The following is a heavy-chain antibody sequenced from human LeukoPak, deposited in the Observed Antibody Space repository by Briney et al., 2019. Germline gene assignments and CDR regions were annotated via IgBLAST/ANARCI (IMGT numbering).Heavy chain of an antibody. CDR2: ISYDGSNK. J-gene: IGHJ3*02. CDR1: GFTFSSYA. Sequence: PGRSLRLSCAASGFTFSSYAMHWVRQAPGKGLEWVAVISYDGSNKYYADSVKGRFTISRDNSKNTLYLQMNSLGAEDTAVYYCASQPSYNWNQEPGAFDIWGQGTMVTVSS. D-gene: IGHD1-20*01. V-gene: IGHV3-30-3*01. CDR3: ASQPSYNWNQEPGAFDI.